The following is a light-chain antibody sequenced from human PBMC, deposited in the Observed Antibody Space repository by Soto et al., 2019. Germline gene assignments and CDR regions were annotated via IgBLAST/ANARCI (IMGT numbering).Light chain of an antibody. J-gene: IGKJ1*01. V-gene: IGKV3-15*01. CDR3: QQYDTWPRT. CDR1: QSVTSSY. Sequence: ENVLTQSPGTLSLSPGERATLSCRASQSVTSSYLAWYQQKPGQAPRLLIYGASTRATAVPARFTASGSGTEFTLTISSLQSDDFGVYYCQQYDTWPRTFGQGTKVDIK. CDR2: GAS.